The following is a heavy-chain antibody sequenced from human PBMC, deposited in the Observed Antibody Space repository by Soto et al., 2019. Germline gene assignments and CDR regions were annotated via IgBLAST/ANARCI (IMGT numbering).Heavy chain of an antibody. CDR3: ARPVLGGSDWDWDYYYGMDV. Sequence: QVQLVQSGAEVKKPGSSVKVSCKASGGTFSSYAISWVRQAPGQGLEWMGGIIPIFGTANYAQKFQGRVTITADESTSTAYMELSSLRAEDTAVYYCARPVLGGSDWDWDYYYGMDVWGQGTTVTVSS. J-gene: IGHJ6*02. D-gene: IGHD1-26*01. V-gene: IGHV1-69*01. CDR1: GGTFSSYA. CDR2: IIPIFGTA.